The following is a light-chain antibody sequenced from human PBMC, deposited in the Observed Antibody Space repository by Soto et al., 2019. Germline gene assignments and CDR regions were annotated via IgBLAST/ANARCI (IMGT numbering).Light chain of an antibody. CDR1: SSDVGSYKF. V-gene: IGLV2-23*01. Sequence: QSALTQPASVSGSPGQSITISCTGTSSDVGSYKFVSWYQQHPGKAPKLMIYEGSKRPSGVSNRFSGSKSGNTASLTISGLQAEDEADYYCAAWDDRVNGVVFGGGTQLTVL. CDR3: AAWDDRVNGVV. J-gene: IGLJ2*01. CDR2: EGS.